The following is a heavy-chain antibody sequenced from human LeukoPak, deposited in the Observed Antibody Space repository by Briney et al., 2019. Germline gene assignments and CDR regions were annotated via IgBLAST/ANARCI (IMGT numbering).Heavy chain of an antibody. Sequence: GGSLRLSCAASGFTFSSYAMSWVRQAPGQGLEWVSAISGSGGSTYYADSVRGRFTISRDNSKNTLYLQMNSLRAEDTAVYYCARSGLSRFGFWGQGTLVTVSS. D-gene: IGHD2/OR15-2a*01. CDR2: ISGSGGST. J-gene: IGHJ4*02. CDR1: GFTFSSYA. CDR3: ARSGLSRFGF. V-gene: IGHV3-23*01.